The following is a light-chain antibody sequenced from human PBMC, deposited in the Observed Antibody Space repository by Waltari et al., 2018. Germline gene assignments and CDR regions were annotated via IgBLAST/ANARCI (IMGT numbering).Light chain of an antibody. CDR3: QHYLRLPVT. J-gene: IGKJ1*01. Sequence: EIVLTQSPGTLSLSPGESATLSCRTSQSVTRALAWYHQKPGQAPRLLIYGASNRATGIADRFSGSGSGTDVSLTISSLEPEDFAVYYCQHYLRLPVTFGQGTKVEVK. V-gene: IGKV3-20*01. CDR1: QSVTRA. CDR2: GAS.